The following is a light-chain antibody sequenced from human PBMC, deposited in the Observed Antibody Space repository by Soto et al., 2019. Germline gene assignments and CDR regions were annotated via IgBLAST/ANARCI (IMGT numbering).Light chain of an antibody. Sequence: DIQMTQSPSSLSASVGDRVTITCRASQDISNDLAWYQQKPGEVPKLLIYSASTLNSGVPSRCSGSGSGTDFTLTISILPHDDAATYFCQKCNSSPPFTFGPGTKVDLK. CDR3: QKCNSSPPFT. J-gene: IGKJ3*01. CDR1: QDISND. V-gene: IGKV1-27*01. CDR2: SAS.